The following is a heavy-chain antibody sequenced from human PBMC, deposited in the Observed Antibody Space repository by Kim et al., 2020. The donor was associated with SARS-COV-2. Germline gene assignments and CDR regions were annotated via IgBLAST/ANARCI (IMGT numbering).Heavy chain of an antibody. Sequence: SETLSLTCTVSSGSLNTYYWTWIRQSAGKGPEWIGNVYYSGSTNYNPSLNSRVTISIDTSKNQFSLKLDSVTAADTAVYYCARGLWTFDYWGQVTLVTVS. CDR1: SGSLNTYY. J-gene: IGHJ4*02. CDR2: VYYSGST. D-gene: IGHD2-21*01. V-gene: IGHV4-59*01. CDR3: ARGLWTFDY.